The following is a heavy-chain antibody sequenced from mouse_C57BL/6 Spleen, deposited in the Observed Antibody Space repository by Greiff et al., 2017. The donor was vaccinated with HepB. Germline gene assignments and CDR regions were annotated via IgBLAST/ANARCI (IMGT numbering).Heavy chain of an antibody. CDR3: ARDDYDHAMDY. Sequence: EVKLQESGGGLVKPGGSLKLSCAASGFTFSDYGMHWVRQAPEKGLEWVAYISSGSSTIYYADTVKGRFTISRDNAKNTLFLQMTSLRSEDTAMYYCARDDYDHAMDYWGQGTSVTVSS. V-gene: IGHV5-17*01. CDR2: ISSGSSTI. J-gene: IGHJ4*01. CDR1: GFTFSDYG. D-gene: IGHD2-4*01.